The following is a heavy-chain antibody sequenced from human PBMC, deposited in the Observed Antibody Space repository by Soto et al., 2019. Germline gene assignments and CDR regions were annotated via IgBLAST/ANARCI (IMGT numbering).Heavy chain of an antibody. CDR3: ARDLSRPLLYGDYGGRSDY. V-gene: IGHV1-18*01. CDR1: GYTFTSYG. CDR2: ISAYNGNT. J-gene: IGHJ4*02. D-gene: IGHD4-17*01. Sequence: QVQLVQSGAEVKKPGASVKVSCKASGYTFTSYGISWVRQAPGQGLEWMGWISAYNGNTNYAQKLQGRVTMTTDTSTSTAYMELRSLRSDDTAVYYCARDLSRPLLYGDYGGRSDYWGQGTLVTVSS.